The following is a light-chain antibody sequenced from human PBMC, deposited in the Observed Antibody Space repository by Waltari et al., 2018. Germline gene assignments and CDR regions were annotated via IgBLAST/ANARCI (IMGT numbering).Light chain of an antibody. CDR2: KAS. Sequence: DIQMTQSPSTLSASVGDRVTIPCRASQSISSWLAWYQQKPGKAPKLLIYKASSLESGVPSRFSGSGSGTEFTLTISSLQPDDFATYYCQQYNSYSSITFGQGTRLEIK. J-gene: IGKJ5*01. V-gene: IGKV1-5*03. CDR3: QQYNSYSSIT. CDR1: QSISSW.